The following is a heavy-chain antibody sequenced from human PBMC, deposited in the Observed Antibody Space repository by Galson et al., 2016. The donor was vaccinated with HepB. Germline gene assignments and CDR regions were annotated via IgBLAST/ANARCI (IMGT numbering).Heavy chain of an antibody. CDR2: IIPIFATS. V-gene: IGHV1-69*13. CDR3: ATFSDNSSSLYYYYYGMDV. Sequence: SVKVSCKASGDTLNNYGVSWVRQAPGQGLEWMGGIIPIFATSNYAQKFQGRVTITADESTSTSHMELNSLRSEDTAIYYCATFSDNSSSLYYYYYGMDVWGQGTTVTVSS. CDR1: GDTLNNYG. J-gene: IGHJ6*02. D-gene: IGHD6-6*01.